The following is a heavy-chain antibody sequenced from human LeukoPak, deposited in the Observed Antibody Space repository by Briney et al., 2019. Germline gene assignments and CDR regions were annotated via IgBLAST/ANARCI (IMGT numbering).Heavy chain of an antibody. Sequence: SGPTLVNPTQTLTLTCTFSGFSLSTSGMCVSWIRQPPGKALEWLARIDWDDDKYYSTSLKTRLTISKNTSKNQVVLTMTNTDPVDTATYYCARIGSRRGSYYDYWGQGTLVTVSS. J-gene: IGHJ4*02. V-gene: IGHV2-70*11. CDR1: GFSLSTSGMC. D-gene: IGHD1-26*01. CDR2: IDWDDDK. CDR3: ARIGSRRGSYYDY.